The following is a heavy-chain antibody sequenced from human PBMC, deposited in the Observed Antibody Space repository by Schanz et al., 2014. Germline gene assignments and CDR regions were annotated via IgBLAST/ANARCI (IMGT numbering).Heavy chain of an antibody. D-gene: IGHD6-13*01. CDR3: ARSGSSNWYCVDY. J-gene: IGHJ4*02. V-gene: IGHV1-3*01. CDR2: INAGTGNT. CDR1: GYSFTPFP. Sequence: QVQLVQSWAEVKGPGASVKVSCKASGYSFTPFPIHWVRQAPGQRLEWMGWINAGTGNTEYSQKFQGRVTITRDTLASTAYMEVSSLRSEDTAVYYCARSGSSNWYCVDYWGQGTLVTVSS.